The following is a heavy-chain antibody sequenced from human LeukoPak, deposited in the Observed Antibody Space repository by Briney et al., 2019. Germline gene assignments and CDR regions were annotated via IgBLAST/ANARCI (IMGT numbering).Heavy chain of an antibody. V-gene: IGHV3-7*01. CDR2: IKQNGSEK. J-gene: IGHJ4*02. D-gene: IGHD3-3*01. Sequence: GSLRLSCAASGFTFSSYWMSWVRQAPGKGLEWVANIKQNGSEKYYVDSVKDRFTISRDNAKNSLYLQMNSLRAEDTAVYYCARGNDFWSGYSVYFDYWGQGTLVTVSS. CDR1: GFTFSSYW. CDR3: ARGNDFWSGYSVYFDY.